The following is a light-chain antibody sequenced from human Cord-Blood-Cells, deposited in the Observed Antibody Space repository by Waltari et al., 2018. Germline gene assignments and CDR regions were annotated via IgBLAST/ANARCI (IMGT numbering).Light chain of an antibody. V-gene: IGLV4-69*01. CDR3: QTWGTGIRV. CDR1: SGHSSYA. J-gene: IGLJ2*01. Sequence: QLVLTQSPSASASLGASVKLTCTLSSGHSSYAIAWHQQQPEKGPRYLMKLNSDGSHSKGDGIPDRFSGCSSGAGRYLAISSLQAEDEADYYCQTWGTGIRVFGGGTKLTVL. CDR2: LNSDGSH.